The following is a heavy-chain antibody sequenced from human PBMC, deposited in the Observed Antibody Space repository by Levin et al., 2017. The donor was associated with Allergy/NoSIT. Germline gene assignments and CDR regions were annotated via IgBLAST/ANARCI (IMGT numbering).Heavy chain of an antibody. CDR2: ISGSGGST. CDR3: AKVSPPLYDVWSGYSDFDY. D-gene: IGHD3-3*01. CDR1: GFTFSSYA. V-gene: IGHV3-23*01. Sequence: GESLKISCAASGFTFSSYAMSWVRQAPGKGLEWVSAISGSGGSTYYADSVKGRFTISRDNSKNTLYLQMNSLRAEDTAVYYCAKVSPPLYDVWSGYSDFDYWGQGTLVTVSS. J-gene: IGHJ4*02.